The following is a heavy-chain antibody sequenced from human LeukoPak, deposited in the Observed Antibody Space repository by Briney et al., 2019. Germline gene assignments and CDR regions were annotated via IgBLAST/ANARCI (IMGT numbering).Heavy chain of an antibody. D-gene: IGHD4-23*01. CDR2: NT. V-gene: IGHV1-18*01. CDR3: ARKDTVGVY. J-gene: IGHJ4*02. Sequence: ASVKVSCKASGHTFTSYGINWVRQAPGQGLEWMGWNTNYAQKFQGRVTMTTDTSTSTAYMELRSLRSDDTAVYCCARKDTVGVYWGQGTLVTVSS. CDR1: GHTFTSYG.